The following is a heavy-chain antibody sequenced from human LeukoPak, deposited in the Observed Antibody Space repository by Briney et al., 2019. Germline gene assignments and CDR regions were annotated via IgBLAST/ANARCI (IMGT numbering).Heavy chain of an antibody. CDR2: IGTSSSTI. Sequence: GGSLRLSCAASGYTFSSYGMNWVRQAPGKGLEWVSYIGTSSSTIYYADSVKGRFTISRDNAKNSLYLQMNSLRDEDTAVYYCARHDYGGNSGDYWGQGTLVTVSS. CDR3: ARHDYGGNSGDY. D-gene: IGHD4-23*01. CDR1: GYTFSSYG. J-gene: IGHJ4*02. V-gene: IGHV3-48*02.